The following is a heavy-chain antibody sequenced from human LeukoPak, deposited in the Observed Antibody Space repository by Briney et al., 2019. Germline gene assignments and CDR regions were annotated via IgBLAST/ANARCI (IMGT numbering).Heavy chain of an antibody. V-gene: IGHV1-2*02. J-gene: IGHJ4*02. D-gene: IGHD3-16*01. CDR1: GYTFTGYY. CDR3: ARGVWFQPRTILDY. Sequence: ASVKVSCKASGYTFTGYYMHWVRQAPGQGLEWMGWINPNSGGTNYAQKFQGRVTMTRNTSISTAYMELSSLRSEDTAVYYCARGVWFQPRTILDYWGQGTLVTVSS. CDR2: INPNSGGT.